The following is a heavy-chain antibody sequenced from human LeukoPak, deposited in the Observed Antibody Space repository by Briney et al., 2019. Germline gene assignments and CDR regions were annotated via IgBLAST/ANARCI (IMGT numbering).Heavy chain of an antibody. CDR3: ARVGGPSGVVRYYYMDV. Sequence: PGGSLRLSCAAPGFTVSSNYVNWVRQAPGKGLEWVSVIYSDGGTYYADSVKGRFTISRDNSKNTVYLQMNSLRADDTAVYYCARVGGPSGVVRYYYMDVWGKGTTVTVSS. CDR2: IYSDGGT. V-gene: IGHV3-53*01. D-gene: IGHD3-3*01. J-gene: IGHJ6*03. CDR1: GFTVSSNY.